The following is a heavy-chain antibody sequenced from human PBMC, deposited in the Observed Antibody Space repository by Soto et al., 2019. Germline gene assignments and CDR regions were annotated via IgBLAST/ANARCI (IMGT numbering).Heavy chain of an antibody. CDR3: ARDGSTSWYSYDYHGMDV. J-gene: IGHJ6*02. Sequence: EVQLVESGGGLVQPGGSLRLSCGASGFTFRTYWLSWVRQVPGKGLEWVANINQDGSEKNYVDSVKGRFTITRDNAKNSLYLEMSSLGDEDTALYDCARDGSTSWYSYDYHGMDVWGQGTTVTVSS. CDR2: INQDGSEK. CDR1: GFTFRTYW. D-gene: IGHD5-18*01. V-gene: IGHV3-7*05.